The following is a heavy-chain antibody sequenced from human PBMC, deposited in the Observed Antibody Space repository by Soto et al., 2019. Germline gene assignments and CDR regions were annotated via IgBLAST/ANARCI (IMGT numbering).Heavy chain of an antibody. D-gene: IGHD4-17*01. CDR1: GGTFSSYA. J-gene: IGHJ6*02. CDR3: ARNYGDYYYYYGMDV. CDR2: IIPIFGTA. V-gene: IGHV1-69*01. Sequence: SVKFSCKASGGTFSSYAISWVRQAPGQGLEWMGGIIPIFGTANYAQKFQGRVTITADESTSTAYMELSSLRSEDTAVYYCARNYGDYYYYYGMDVWGQGTTVTVSS.